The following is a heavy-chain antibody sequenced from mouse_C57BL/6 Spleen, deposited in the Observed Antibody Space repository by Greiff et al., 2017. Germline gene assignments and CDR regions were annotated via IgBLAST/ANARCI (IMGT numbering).Heavy chain of an antibody. J-gene: IGHJ4*01. CDR2: ISYDGSN. CDR1: GYSITSGYY. D-gene: IGHD2-3*01. V-gene: IGHV3-6*01. CDR3: ASDDGYLYAMDY. Sequence: VQLKESGPGLVKPSQSLSLTCSVTGYSITSGYYWNWIRQFPGNKLEWMGYISYDGSNNYNPSLKNRISITRDTSKNQFFLKLNSVTTEDTATYYCASDDGYLYAMDYWGQGTSVTVSS.